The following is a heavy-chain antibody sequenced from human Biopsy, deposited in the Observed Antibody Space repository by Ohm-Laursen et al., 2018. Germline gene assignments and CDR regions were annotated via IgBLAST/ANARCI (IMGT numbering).Heavy chain of an antibody. CDR3: TRVRTFGGVIGGYYFDS. Sequence: SQTLSLTCSVSGGSINSGGHFWGWARQSTGKGLEWIGYIYGNGDTYYNLSLMSLVSISADTSKYQVSLRLNSVTAADPAVYYCTRVRTFGGVIGGYYFDSWGQGTLVTVSS. CDR1: GGSINSGGHF. CDR2: IYGNGDT. V-gene: IGHV4-31*01. J-gene: IGHJ4*02. D-gene: IGHD3-16*02.